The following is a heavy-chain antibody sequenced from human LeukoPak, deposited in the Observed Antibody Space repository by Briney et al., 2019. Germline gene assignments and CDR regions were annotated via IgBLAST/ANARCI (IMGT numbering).Heavy chain of an antibody. J-gene: IGHJ4*02. CDR1: GLTFSSYW. V-gene: IGHV3-7*04. Sequence: PGGSLRLSCAASGLTFSSYWMSWVRQAPGRGLEWVANIKQDGSEKQYVDSVKGRFAVSRDNAENSLYLQMNSLKAEDTAVYDCGWFTRSGDSVYWGQGTLVTVSS. CDR2: IKQDGSEK. D-gene: IGHD7-27*01. CDR3: GWFTRSGDSVY.